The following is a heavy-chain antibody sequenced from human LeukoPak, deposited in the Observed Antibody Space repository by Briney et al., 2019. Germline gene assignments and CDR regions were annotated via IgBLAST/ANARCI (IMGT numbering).Heavy chain of an antibody. Sequence: GGSLRLSCAASGFTFSSYWMHWVRHAPGKGLVWVSRINSDGSSTSYADSVKGRFTISRDNAKNTLYLQMNSLRAEDTAVYYCARGTWATLYYYYMDVWGKGTTVTVSS. J-gene: IGHJ6*03. D-gene: IGHD5-24*01. V-gene: IGHV3-74*01. CDR3: ARGTWATLYYYYMDV. CDR2: INSDGSST. CDR1: GFTFSSYW.